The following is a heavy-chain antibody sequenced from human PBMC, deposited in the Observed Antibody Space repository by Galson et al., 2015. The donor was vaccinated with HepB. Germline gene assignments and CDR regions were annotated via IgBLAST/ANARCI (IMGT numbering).Heavy chain of an antibody. V-gene: IGHV2-5*01. Sequence: PALVKPTQTLTLTCSFFGFSLSTNGEAVGWIRQPPGKALEWLALIYWNDDKRYSPSLKSRLTVTKDTSKNQVVLTMTNMDPMDTAPNHCAYPSNSFFDFWSGNVVLWFDPWGQGTLVSVSA. CDR3: AYPSNSFFDFWSGNVVLWFDP. D-gene: IGHD3-3*01. CDR2: IYWNDDK. CDR1: GFSLSTNGEA. J-gene: IGHJ5*02.